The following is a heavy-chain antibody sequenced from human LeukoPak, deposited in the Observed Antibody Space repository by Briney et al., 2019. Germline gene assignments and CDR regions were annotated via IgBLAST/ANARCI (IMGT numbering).Heavy chain of an antibody. CDR3: ARGTQQPGIDY. D-gene: IGHD6-13*01. CDR2: INQDGSEK. CDR1: GFTFSSFW. J-gene: IGHJ4*02. V-gene: IGHV3-7*04. Sequence: PGGSLRLSCAASGFTFSSFWMTWVRQAPGKGLEWVASINQDGSEKYYADSVKGRFTISRDNAKNSLYLQMNSLRAEDTAVYYCARGTQQPGIDYWGQGTLVTVSS.